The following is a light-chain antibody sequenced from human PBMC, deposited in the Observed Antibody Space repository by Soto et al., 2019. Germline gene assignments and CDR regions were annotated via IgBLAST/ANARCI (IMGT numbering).Light chain of an antibody. CDR2: EVS. V-gene: IGLV2-18*02. CDR1: SSDVGSYNR. J-gene: IGLJ1*01. CDR3: NSYTSSSTYV. Sequence: QSALTQPPSVSGSPGQSVTISCTGTSSDVGSYNRVSWYQQPPRTAPKLMIYEVSNTPSGVPDRFSGSKSGNTASLTISGLQAEDEADYYCNSYTSSSTYVFGTGTKVTVL.